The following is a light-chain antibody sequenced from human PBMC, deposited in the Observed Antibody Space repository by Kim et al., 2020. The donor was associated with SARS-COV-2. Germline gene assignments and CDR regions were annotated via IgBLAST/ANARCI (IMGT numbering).Light chain of an antibody. CDR3: QQYDNLPIT. CDR2: DAS. CDR1: QDVSNY. Sequence: DIQMTQSPSSLSASVGDRVTITCQASQDVSNYLNWYQQKPGKAPKLLIYDASTLERGVPSRFSGSGSGTDFTFTISSLQPDDIASYYCQQYDNLPITFGQGTRLEIK. J-gene: IGKJ5*01. V-gene: IGKV1-33*01.